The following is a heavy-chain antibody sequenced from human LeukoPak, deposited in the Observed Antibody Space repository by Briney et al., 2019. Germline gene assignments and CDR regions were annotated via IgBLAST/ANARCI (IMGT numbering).Heavy chain of an antibody. J-gene: IGHJ4*02. V-gene: IGHV3-23*01. D-gene: IGHD3-10*01. CDR3: AKGQLWFGEFSYFDY. CDR2: ISGSGGST. Sequence: GGSLRLSCAASGFTFSSYDMNWVRQAPGKGLEWVSVISGSGGSTDYADSVKGRFSISRDNSKNTLYLQMNSLRAEDTAVYYCAKGQLWFGEFSYFDYWGQGTLVTVSS. CDR1: GFTFSSYD.